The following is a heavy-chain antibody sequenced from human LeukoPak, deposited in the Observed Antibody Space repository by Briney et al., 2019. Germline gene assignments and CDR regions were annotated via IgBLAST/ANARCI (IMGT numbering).Heavy chain of an antibody. V-gene: IGHV3-23*01. CDR1: GFTFSSYA. J-gene: IGHJ4*02. D-gene: IGHD2-15*01. CDR3: AQDGRSGGNSYYFDY. Sequence: GGSLRLSCAASGFTFSSYAMSWVRQAPGKGLEWVSPISISSSSTYYKDSVKGRFTISRDNSKNMLYLQMNSLRAEDTAVYYCAQDGRSGGNSYYFDYWGQGKMVTVSS. CDR2: ISISSSST.